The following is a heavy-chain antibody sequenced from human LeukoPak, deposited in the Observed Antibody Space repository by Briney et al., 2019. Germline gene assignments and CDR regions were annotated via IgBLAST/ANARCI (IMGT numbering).Heavy chain of an antibody. J-gene: IGHJ4*02. CDR3: ARRTDRSFWYLDY. CDR1: GYSFTNYW. V-gene: IGHV5-51*01. Sequence: GESLTISCKGSGYSFTNYWIGWVRQMPGKGLEWMGIIYPGDSDTRYSPSFQGQVTISADKSISTAYLQWSSLKAADAAIYYCARRTDRSFWYLDYWGQGTLVTVSS. CDR2: IYPGDSDT.